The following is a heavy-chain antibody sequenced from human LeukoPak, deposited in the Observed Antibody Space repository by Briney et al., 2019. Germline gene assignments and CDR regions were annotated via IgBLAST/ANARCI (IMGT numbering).Heavy chain of an antibody. Sequence: GGSLRLSCGASGFTFSSYGMHWVRQAPGKGLEWVAGISYDGSQKNYADSVKGRFTISRDSSKNTLYLQMNSLRAEDTAVYYCAKYEGSWYGNFQHWGRGTLVTVSS. CDR1: GFTFSSYG. CDR2: ISYDGSQK. CDR3: AKYEGSWYGNFQH. D-gene: IGHD6-13*01. J-gene: IGHJ1*01. V-gene: IGHV3-30*18.